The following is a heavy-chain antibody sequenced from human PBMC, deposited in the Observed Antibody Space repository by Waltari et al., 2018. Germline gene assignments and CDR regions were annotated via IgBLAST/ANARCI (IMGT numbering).Heavy chain of an antibody. CDR2: VQSSGST. Sequence: QVQLRESGPGLVKSSETLSLTCSVSGDYLGTNYCSWIRQSPGKGLEWIGYVQSSGSTDYNPSFRGRVTMSADASKNQFSLTLKSLTAADTATYFCARALWRVGTRGDFFDIWGRGTTVTVS. CDR1: GDYLGTNY. CDR3: ARALWRVGTRGDFFDI. J-gene: IGHJ3*02. D-gene: IGHD1-7*01. V-gene: IGHV4-59*01.